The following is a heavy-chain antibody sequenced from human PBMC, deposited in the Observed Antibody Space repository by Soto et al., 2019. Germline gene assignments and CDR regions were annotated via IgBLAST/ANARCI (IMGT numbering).Heavy chain of an antibody. CDR1: GYTFTSYG. D-gene: IGHD3-22*01. V-gene: IGHV1-18*01. CDR3: ARSYYDSSGYYWFDP. CDR2: ISAYNGNT. J-gene: IGHJ5*02. Sequence: ASVKVSCKASGYTFTSYGISWVRQAPGQGLEWMGWISAYNGNTNYAQKLQGRVTMTTDTSTSTACMELRSLRSDDTAVYYCARSYYDSSGYYWFDPWGQGTLVTVSS.